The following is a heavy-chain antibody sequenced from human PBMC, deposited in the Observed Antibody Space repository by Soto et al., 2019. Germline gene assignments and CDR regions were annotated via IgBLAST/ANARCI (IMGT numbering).Heavy chain of an antibody. J-gene: IGHJ5*02. CDR1: GFTFSSYA. Sequence: PGGYLRLSCAASGFTFSSYAMSWVRQAPGKGLEWVSAISGSGGSTYYADSVKGRFTFSRDNSKNTVYLQMNSLRAEDTAVYYCAKDRRNVKQTGYSSGWTTRLNWFDPWGQGTLVTVSS. CDR3: AKDRRNVKQTGYSSGWTTRLNWFDP. D-gene: IGHD6-19*01. CDR2: ISGSGGST. V-gene: IGHV3-23*01.